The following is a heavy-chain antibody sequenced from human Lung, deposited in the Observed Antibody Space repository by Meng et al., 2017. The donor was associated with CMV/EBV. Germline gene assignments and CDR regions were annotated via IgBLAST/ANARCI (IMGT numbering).Heavy chain of an antibody. CDR1: GYTFTTYD. Sequence: SVXVSXXASGYTFTTYDINWVRQATGQGLEWMGWMNPNSGNTGYAQKFQGRVTLTRVTSISTAYMELSSLTSDDTAVYYCARTRIEVEPDGRKIKYYNYGMDVWGQGTXVTVSS. J-gene: IGHJ6*02. CDR3: ARTRIEVEPDGRKIKYYNYGMDV. V-gene: IGHV1-8*01. D-gene: IGHD2-2*01. CDR2: MNPNSGNT.